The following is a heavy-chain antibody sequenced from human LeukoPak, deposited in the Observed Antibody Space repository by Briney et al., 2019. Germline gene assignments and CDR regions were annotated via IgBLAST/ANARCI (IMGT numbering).Heavy chain of an antibody. J-gene: IGHJ4*02. D-gene: IGHD5-18*01. Sequence: PSGTLSLTCTVSGGSISSYYWNWIRQPPGKGLEWIGYIYNSGSTNYNPSLKSRVTISIDTSKNQFSLKLNSMIAADTAVYYCAGGNSHPDYWGQGILVAVSS. CDR3: AGGNSHPDY. V-gene: IGHV4-59*01. CDR2: IYNSGST. CDR1: GGSISSYY.